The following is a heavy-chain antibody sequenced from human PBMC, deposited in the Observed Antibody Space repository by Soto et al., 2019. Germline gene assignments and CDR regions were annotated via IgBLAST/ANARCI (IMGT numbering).Heavy chain of an antibody. Sequence: QVHLVQSGGELKKPGASVKVSCKASGYSFSDFGITWVRQAPGQGLEWMGWISGKNGNTNYAQKVQGRVTLTADTSTSTAYMEMRALISDDTATYYCARSDYYEDTGTFEYWGQGTPVTVSS. CDR1: GYSFSDFG. CDR3: ARSDYYEDTGTFEY. V-gene: IGHV1-18*04. D-gene: IGHD4-17*01. CDR2: ISGKNGNT. J-gene: IGHJ4*02.